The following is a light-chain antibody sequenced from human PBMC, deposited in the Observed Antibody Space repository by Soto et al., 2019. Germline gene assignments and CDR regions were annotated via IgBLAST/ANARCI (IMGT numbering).Light chain of an antibody. CDR2: EVS. V-gene: IGLV2-14*01. Sequence: QSALTQPASVSGSPGQSITISCTGTTTDVGGYNYVSWYQQHPGKAPKLMIHEVSNRPSGVSNRFSGSKSGNTASLTISGLQAEDEANYYCTSYTPGGAFVVFGGGTKLTVL. CDR1: TTDVGGYNY. CDR3: TSYTPGGAFVV. J-gene: IGLJ2*01.